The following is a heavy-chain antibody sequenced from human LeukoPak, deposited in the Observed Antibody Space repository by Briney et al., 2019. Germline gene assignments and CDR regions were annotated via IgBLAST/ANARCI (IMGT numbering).Heavy chain of an antibody. Sequence: GGSLRHSCAPSGFTVSNNFMSWVRQAPGKGLEWVSVIYRGGTIYYADSVRGRFTISRDNSKNTLYLQMISLRSEDTAVYYCGGGDGHNHGDYWGQGTLVTVSS. CDR3: GGGDGHNHGDY. D-gene: IGHD5-24*01. CDR2: IYRGGTI. CDR1: GFTVSNNF. V-gene: IGHV3-53*01. J-gene: IGHJ4*02.